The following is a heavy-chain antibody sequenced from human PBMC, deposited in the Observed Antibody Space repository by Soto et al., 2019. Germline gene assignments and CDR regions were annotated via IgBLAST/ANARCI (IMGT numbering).Heavy chain of an antibody. CDR3: ARDAPDIVVVPAARLYYYYYGMDV. Sequence: GGSLRLSCAASGFTFSSYAMHWVRQAPGKGLEWVAVISYDGSNKYYADSVKGRFTISRDNSKNTLYLQMNSLRAEDTAVYYCARDAPDIVVVPAARLYYYYYGMDVWGQGTTVTVSS. J-gene: IGHJ6*02. D-gene: IGHD2-2*01. CDR1: GFTFSSYA. V-gene: IGHV3-30-3*01. CDR2: ISYDGSNK.